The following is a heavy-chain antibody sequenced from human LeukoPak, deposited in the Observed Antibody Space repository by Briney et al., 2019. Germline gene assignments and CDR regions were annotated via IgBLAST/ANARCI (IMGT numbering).Heavy chain of an antibody. CDR2: ISYDGSNK. J-gene: IGHJ4*02. D-gene: IGHD2-15*01. Sequence: GGSLRLSCAASGFTFSSYAMHWVRQAPGKGLEWVAVISYDGSNKYYADSVKGRFTISRDNSKNTLYLQMNSLRAEDTAVYYLAKERPGAVRYCSGGRCYGGIDYWGQGTLVTVSS. V-gene: IGHV3-30*04. CDR1: GFTFSSYA. CDR3: AKERPGAVRYCSGGRCYGGIDY.